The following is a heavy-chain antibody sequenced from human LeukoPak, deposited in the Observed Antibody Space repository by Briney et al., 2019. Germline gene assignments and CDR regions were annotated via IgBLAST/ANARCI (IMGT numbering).Heavy chain of an antibody. Sequence: GGSLRLSCAASGFTFTNYAVTWVRQAPGKGLEWVSVIGASGADTYYSDSVEGRFTVSRDNSQNTLFLHMCSLRAEDTAVYFCARRPRDTSGYYLGAFHDWGQGTTVTVSS. CDR2: IGASGADT. CDR1: GFTFTNYA. V-gene: IGHV3-23*01. D-gene: IGHD3-22*01. CDR3: ARRPRDTSGYYLGAFHD. J-gene: IGHJ3*01.